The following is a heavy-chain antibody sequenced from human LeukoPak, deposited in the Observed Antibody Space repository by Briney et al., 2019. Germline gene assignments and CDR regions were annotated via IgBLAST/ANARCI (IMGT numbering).Heavy chain of an antibody. CDR2: ISGSGGST. CDR1: GFTFSSYA. CDR3: AKSYSSWYSLFNY. D-gene: IGHD6-13*01. Sequence: GGSLRLSCAASGFTFSSYAMSWVRQAPGKGLEWVSAISGSGGSTYYADSVKGRFTITRDNSKNTLYLQMNSLRAEDTAVYYCAKSYSSWYSLFNYWGQGTLVTVSS. V-gene: IGHV3-23*01. J-gene: IGHJ4*02.